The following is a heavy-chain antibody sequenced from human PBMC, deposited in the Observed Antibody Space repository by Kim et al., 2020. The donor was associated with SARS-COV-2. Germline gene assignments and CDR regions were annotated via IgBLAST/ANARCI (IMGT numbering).Heavy chain of an antibody. V-gene: IGHV3-30*04. Sequence: GGSLRLSCAASGFTFSSYAMHWVRQAPGKGLEWVAVISYDGSNKYYADSVKGRFTISRDNSKNTLYLQMNSLRAEDTAVYYCARGSAYCGGDCYAQKADDDYWGQGTLVTVSS. CDR2: ISYDGSNK. D-gene: IGHD2-21*02. J-gene: IGHJ4*02. CDR3: ARGSAYCGGDCYAQKADDDY. CDR1: GFTFSSYA.